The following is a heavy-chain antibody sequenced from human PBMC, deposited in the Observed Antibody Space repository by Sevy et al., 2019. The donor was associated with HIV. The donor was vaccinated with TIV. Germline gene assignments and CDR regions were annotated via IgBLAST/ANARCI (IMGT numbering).Heavy chain of an antibody. V-gene: IGHV3-23*01. CDR3: AKDKATGSWCPYFDY. CDR1: GFTFSSYA. Sequence: GGSLRLSCAASGFTFSSYAMSWVRQAPGKGLEWVSAVSGSGGSTYYADSVKGRFTISRDNSKNTLYLQMNSLMAEDKTVDYCAKDKATGSWCPYFDYWGQGTLVTVSS. J-gene: IGHJ4*02. CDR2: VSGSGGST. D-gene: IGHD6-13*01.